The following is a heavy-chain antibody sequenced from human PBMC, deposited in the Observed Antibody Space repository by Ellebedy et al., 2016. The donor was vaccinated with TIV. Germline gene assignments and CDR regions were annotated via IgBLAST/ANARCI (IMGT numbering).Heavy chain of an antibody. V-gene: IGHV1-69*13. CDR2: IIPIFGTA. D-gene: IGHD2-2*01. CDR3: ARDGPEGSSTSKYYYYGMDV. CDR1: GGTFSSYA. Sequence: ASVKVSCKASGGTFSSYAISWVRQAPGQGLEWMGGIIPIFGTANYAQKFQGRVTITADESTSTAYMELSSLRSEDTAVYYCARDGPEGSSTSKYYYYGMDVWGQGTTVTVSS. J-gene: IGHJ6*02.